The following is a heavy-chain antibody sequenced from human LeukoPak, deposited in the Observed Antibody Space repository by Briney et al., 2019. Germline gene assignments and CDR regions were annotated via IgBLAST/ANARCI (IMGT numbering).Heavy chain of an antibody. CDR1: GFTISSYA. V-gene: IGHV3-23*01. Sequence: GGSLRLSCAASGFTISSYAMSWVRQAPGKGLEWVSAISGSGGSTYYADSVKGRFTISRDNSKNTLYLQMNSLRAEETAVYYCASQPAIAAASNYWGQGTLVTVSS. J-gene: IGHJ4*02. CDR2: ISGSGGST. CDR3: ASQPAIAAASNY. D-gene: IGHD6-13*01.